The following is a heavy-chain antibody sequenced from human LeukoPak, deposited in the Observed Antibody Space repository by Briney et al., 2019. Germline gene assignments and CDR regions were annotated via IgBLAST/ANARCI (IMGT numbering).Heavy chain of an antibody. CDR3: ARGNHYYDSSGYYANWFDP. Sequence: ASVKVSCKASGYTFTSYDVNLMRQATGQGLEWMGWMNPNSGNTGYAQKFQGRVTMTRNISISTAYMELSNLRSEDTAVYYCARGNHYYDSSGYYANWFDPWGQGTLVTVCS. CDR1: GYTFTSYD. D-gene: IGHD3-22*01. CDR2: MNPNSGNT. J-gene: IGHJ5*02. V-gene: IGHV1-8*01.